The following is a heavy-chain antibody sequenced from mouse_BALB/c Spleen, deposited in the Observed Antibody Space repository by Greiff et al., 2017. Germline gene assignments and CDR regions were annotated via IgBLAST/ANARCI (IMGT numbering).Heavy chain of an antibody. CDR2: IRNKANGYTT. V-gene: IGHV7-3*02. CDR1: GFTFTDYY. D-gene: IGHD4-1*01. J-gene: IGHJ2*01. Sequence: EVKVVESGGGLVQPGGSLRLSCATSGFTFTDYYMSWVRQPPGKALEWLGFIRNKANGYTTEYSASVKGRFTISRDNSQSILYLQMNTLRAEDSATYYCARDWGLGYWGQGTTLTVSS. CDR3: ARDWGLGY.